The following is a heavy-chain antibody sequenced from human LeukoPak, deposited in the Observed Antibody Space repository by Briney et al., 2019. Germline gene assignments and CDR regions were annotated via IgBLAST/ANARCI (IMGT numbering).Heavy chain of an antibody. CDR2: INSDGSRI. D-gene: IGHD1-1*01. Sequence: SGGSRRLSCAASGFTFRSYWMHWVRQAPGKGLFWVSRINSDGSRIGYADSVKGRFTISRDNAKNTLYLQMNSLRVEDTAVYYCVRDLGWNEDYWGQGTLVTVSS. CDR1: GFTFRSYW. J-gene: IGHJ4*02. V-gene: IGHV3-74*01. CDR3: VRDLGWNEDY.